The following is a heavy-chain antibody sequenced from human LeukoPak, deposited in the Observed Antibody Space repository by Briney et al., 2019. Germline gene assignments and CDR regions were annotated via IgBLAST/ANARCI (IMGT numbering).Heavy chain of an antibody. D-gene: IGHD6-13*01. CDR3: ARGVTSAWYLRYYFEY. J-gene: IGHJ4*02. CDR2: IKQDGSET. V-gene: IGHV3-7*03. CDR1: GFIFGSYW. Sequence: GGSLRLSCAASGFIFGSYWMSWVRQVPGKGLEWVANIKQDGSETYYVDSVEGRFTISRDNARNSLFLQMNSLRADDTALYYCARGVTSAWYLRYYFEYWGQGILVTASS.